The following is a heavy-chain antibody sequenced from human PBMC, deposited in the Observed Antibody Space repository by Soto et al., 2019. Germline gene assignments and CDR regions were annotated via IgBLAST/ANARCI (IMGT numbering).Heavy chain of an antibody. J-gene: IGHJ5*02. V-gene: IGHV1-18*01. CDR1: GYTFTSYG. D-gene: IGHD3-3*01. CDR3: ARDILSYDFWSGYSDNWFDP. Sequence: GASVKVSCKASGYTFTSYGISWVRQAPGQGLEWMGWISAYNGNTNYAQKLQGRVTMTTDTSTSTAYMELRSLRSDDTAVYYCARDILSYDFWSGYSDNWFDPWGQGTLVTVSS. CDR2: ISAYNGNT.